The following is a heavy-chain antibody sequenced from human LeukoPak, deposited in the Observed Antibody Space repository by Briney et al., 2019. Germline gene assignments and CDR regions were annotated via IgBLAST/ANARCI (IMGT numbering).Heavy chain of an antibody. V-gene: IGHV3-30*18. Sequence: GGSLRLSCAASGFSFTMYGIHWVRQAPGKGLGWVAVISTDGNNEYYVNSVKGRFTISRDNSKNTVYLQMTSLRTEDTAVYYCAKDQIGWAPGYVSGPLDQWGQGTLVTVSS. CDR2: ISTDGNNE. J-gene: IGHJ4*02. D-gene: IGHD6-19*01. CDR1: GFSFTMYG. CDR3: AKDQIGWAPGYVSGPLDQ.